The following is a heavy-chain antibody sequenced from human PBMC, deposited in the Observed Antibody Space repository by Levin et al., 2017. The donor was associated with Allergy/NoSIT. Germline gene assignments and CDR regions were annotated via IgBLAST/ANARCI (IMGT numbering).Heavy chain of an antibody. CDR1: GGTISSSHQY. CDR2: IYHSGSS. V-gene: IGHV4-39*01. CDR3: ARQPTYYYYYFYMDV. J-gene: IGHJ6*03. Sequence: LSQTLSLTCTVSGGTISSSHQYWGWIRQPPGKGLEWIGIIYHSGSSYYSPSLKSRVSISLDTSENQFSLKLNSVTAADTAVYYCARQPTYYYYYFYMDVWGKGTTVTVSS.